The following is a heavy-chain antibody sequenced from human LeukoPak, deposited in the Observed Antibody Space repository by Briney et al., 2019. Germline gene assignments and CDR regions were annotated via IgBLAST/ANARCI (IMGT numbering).Heavy chain of an antibody. V-gene: IGHV4-31*03. CDR2: IYNSGST. CDR1: GGSVNSGDYY. Sequence: SQTLSLTCTVSGGSVNSGDYYWSWIRQHPGTGLEWIGYIYNSGSTYYNPSLKSRVTISVDTSKNQFSLKLSSVTAADTAVYYCAREGGTVTTPYFDYWGQGTLVTVSS. J-gene: IGHJ4*02. CDR3: AREGGTVTTPYFDY. D-gene: IGHD4-17*01.